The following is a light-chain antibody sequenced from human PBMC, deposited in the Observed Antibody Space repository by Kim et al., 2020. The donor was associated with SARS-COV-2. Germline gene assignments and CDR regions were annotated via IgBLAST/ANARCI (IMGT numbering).Light chain of an antibody. J-gene: IGLJ2*01. CDR2: GNI. Sequence: ELTQPPSASGTPGQRVTISCSGGSTNIGTNYVSWYQQLPGTAPHLLIYGNILRPSGVPDRFSGSKSGTSASLAISGLRSEDEGDYFCAAWDESLGGVFFGGGTQLTVL. V-gene: IGLV1-47*01. CDR1: STNIGTNY. CDR3: AAWDESLGGVF.